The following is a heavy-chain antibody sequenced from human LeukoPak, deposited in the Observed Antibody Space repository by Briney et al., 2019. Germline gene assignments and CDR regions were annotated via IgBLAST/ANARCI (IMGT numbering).Heavy chain of an antibody. V-gene: IGHV3-23*01. CDR1: GFPFSIYH. J-gene: IGHJ1*01. D-gene: IGHD3-16*01. CDR2: IIGNGCST. Sequence: GGSLRLFCAPSGFPFSIYHMSWVRQAPGEGGEWLSAIIGNGCSTYYADSVKGRFPISRHSSKHTLYLQMNSLRAEDTAVYYCAKDDAWGRFQHWGQGTLVPVSS. CDR3: AKDDAWGRFQH.